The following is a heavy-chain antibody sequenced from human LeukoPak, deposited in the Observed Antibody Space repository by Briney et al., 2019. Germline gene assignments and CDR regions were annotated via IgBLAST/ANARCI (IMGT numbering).Heavy chain of an antibody. CDR3: ARARERWLQHDRSFDY. CDR1: GGSISSSSYY. V-gene: IGHV4-39*01. D-gene: IGHD5-24*01. J-gene: IGHJ4*02. Sequence: PSETLSLTCTVSGGSISSSSYYWGWIRQPPGKGLEWIGSIYYSGSTYYNPSLKSRVTISVDTSKNQFSLKLSSVTAADTAVYYCARARERWLQHDRSFDYWGQGTLVTVSS. CDR2: IYYSGST.